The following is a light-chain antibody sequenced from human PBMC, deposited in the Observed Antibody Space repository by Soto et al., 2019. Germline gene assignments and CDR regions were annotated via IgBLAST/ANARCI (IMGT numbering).Light chain of an antibody. CDR3: QQYRHWPRT. Sequence: IVLTQSPATLSVYPGERGTLSCRASQNIRNNLAWYQERPGQAPRLLIYHASITANGIPGRFSGGGSGTEFNLSISSLQSDDFAVYYCQQYRHWPRTFCQGTKVDI. J-gene: IGKJ1*01. CDR1: QNIRNN. CDR2: HAS. V-gene: IGKV3-15*01.